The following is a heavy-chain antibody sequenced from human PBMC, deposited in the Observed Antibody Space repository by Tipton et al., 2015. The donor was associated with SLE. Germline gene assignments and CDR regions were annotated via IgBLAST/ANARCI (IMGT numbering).Heavy chain of an antibody. V-gene: IGHV3-30*03. CDR3: ARGGIYSYGYYFDY. D-gene: IGHD5-18*01. CDR1: GFTFSSYR. CDR2: ISYDGSSD. Sequence: SLRLSCAASGFTFSSYRMNWVRQAPGKELEWVAVISYDGSSDYYADSVRGRFTISRDNSKNTVYLQMNSLRVEDTALYYCARGGIYSYGYYFDYWGQGTLVTVSS. J-gene: IGHJ4*02.